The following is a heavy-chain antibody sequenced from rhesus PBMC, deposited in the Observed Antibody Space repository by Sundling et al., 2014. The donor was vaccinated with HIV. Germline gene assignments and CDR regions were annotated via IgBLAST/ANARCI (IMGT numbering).Heavy chain of an antibody. V-gene: IGHV1-138*01. J-gene: IGHJ4*01. D-gene: IGHD3-3*01. CDR1: GYTFPDYY. CDR2: INPKTGGT. CDR3: VQQVNIWTGTPYDY. Sequence: QVQLVQSGAEVKKPGSSVKVSCKASGYTFPDYYIQWLRQVPGQGLEWMGRINPKTGGTDYAQKFQGRVTMTRDTSTSTAYMELSSLRSEDTAVILLVQQVNIWTGTPYDYWGQGSWSPS.